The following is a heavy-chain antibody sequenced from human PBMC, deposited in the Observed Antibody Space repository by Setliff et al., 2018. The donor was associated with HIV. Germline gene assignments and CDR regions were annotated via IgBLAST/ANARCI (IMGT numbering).Heavy chain of an antibody. CDR2: ISAYNGNA. CDR1: GYTFTSYG. D-gene: IGHD7-27*01. Sequence: ASVKVSCKASGYTFTSYGITWVRQAPGQGLEWMGWISAYNGNADYAQKFQDRVAMTTDTSTSTAYMELRSLRSDDTALYYCARVSPTGDGLFDYWGQGTLVTVSS. V-gene: IGHV1-18*01. J-gene: IGHJ4*02. CDR3: ARVSPTGDGLFDY.